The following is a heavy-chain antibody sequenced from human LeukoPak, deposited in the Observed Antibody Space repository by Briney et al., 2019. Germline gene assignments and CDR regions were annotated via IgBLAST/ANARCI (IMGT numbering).Heavy chain of an antibody. CDR2: ISWNSGSI. CDR3: AKDTGSS. Sequence: GGSLRLSCAASGFTFSSYAMSWVRQAPGKGLEWVSGISWNSGSIGYADSVKGRFTISRDNAKNSLYLQMNSLRAEDTALYYCAKDTGSSWGQGTLVTVSS. V-gene: IGHV3-9*01. J-gene: IGHJ4*02. D-gene: IGHD6-13*01. CDR1: GFTFSSYA.